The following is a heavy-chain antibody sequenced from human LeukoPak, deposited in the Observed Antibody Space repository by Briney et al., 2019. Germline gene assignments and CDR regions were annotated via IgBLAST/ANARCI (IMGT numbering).Heavy chain of an antibody. V-gene: IGHV1-46*01. CDR2: INPSGGST. J-gene: IGHJ4*02. CDR1: GYTFTSYY. CDR3: ASVSDYYDSSGTRDY. Sequence: ASVKVSCKASGYTFTSYYMHWVRQAPGQGLEWMGIINPSGGSTGYAQKFQGRVTMTRDTSTSTVYMELSSLRSEDTAVYYCASVSDYYDSSGTRDYWGQGTLVTVSS. D-gene: IGHD3-22*01.